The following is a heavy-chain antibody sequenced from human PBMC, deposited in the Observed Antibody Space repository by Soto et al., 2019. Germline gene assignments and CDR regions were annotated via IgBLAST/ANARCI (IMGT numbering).Heavy chain of an antibody. CDR2: ISGSGGST. Sequence: LRLSCAASGFTFSSYAMSWVRQAPGKGLEWVSAISGSGGSTYYADSVKGRFTISRDNSKNTLYLQMNSLRAEDTAVYYCAKSPMIVVVPTDYWGQGTLVTVSS. D-gene: IGHD3-22*01. CDR3: AKSPMIVVVPTDY. V-gene: IGHV3-23*01. CDR1: GFTFSSYA. J-gene: IGHJ4*02.